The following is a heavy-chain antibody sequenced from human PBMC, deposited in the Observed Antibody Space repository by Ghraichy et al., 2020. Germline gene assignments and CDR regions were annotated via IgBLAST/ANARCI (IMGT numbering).Heavy chain of an antibody. Sequence: GKSLNISCQGSGYTFANYWIGWVRQMPGKGLEWMGIIYPGDSDTRYSPTFRGQVTISADKSINTAYLQWSSLKASDTAMYYCAKHMVYGNSWYAFFDYWGQGTQVTVSS. J-gene: IGHJ4*01. CDR3: AKHMVYGNSWYAFFDY. D-gene: IGHD6-13*01. CDR1: GYTFANYW. CDR2: IYPGDSDT. V-gene: IGHV5-51*01.